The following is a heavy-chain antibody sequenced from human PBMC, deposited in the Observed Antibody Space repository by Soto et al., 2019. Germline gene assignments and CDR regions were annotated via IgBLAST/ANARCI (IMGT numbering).Heavy chain of an antibody. D-gene: IGHD3-10*01. CDR3: ARDYYGSGSTRSPFFY. CDR1: GYSFTNYD. V-gene: IGHV1-18*01. Sequence: ASVKVSCKASGYSFTNYDISWVRQAPGQGLEWMGWISGHNGNTNYAQKLQGRVTMTTDTSTSTAYMELRSLRSDNTAIYYCARDYYGSGSTRSPFFYWGQGTLVTVYS. CDR2: ISGHNGNT. J-gene: IGHJ4*02.